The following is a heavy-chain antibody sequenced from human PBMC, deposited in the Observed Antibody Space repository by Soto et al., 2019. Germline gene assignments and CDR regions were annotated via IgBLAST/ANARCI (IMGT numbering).Heavy chain of an antibody. CDR3: ASPSPTPGFWSGYDDAFDI. D-gene: IGHD3-3*01. CDR1: GFTFSSYW. Sequence: GGSLRLSCAASGFTFSSYWMSWVRQAPGKGLEWVANIKQDGSEKYYVDSVKGRFTISRDNAKNSLYLQMNSLRAEDTAVYYCASPSPTPGFWSGYDDAFDIWGQGTMVTVSS. V-gene: IGHV3-7*01. J-gene: IGHJ3*02. CDR2: IKQDGSEK.